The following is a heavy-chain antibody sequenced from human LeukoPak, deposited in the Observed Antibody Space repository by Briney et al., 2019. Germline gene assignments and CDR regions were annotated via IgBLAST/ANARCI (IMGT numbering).Heavy chain of an antibody. CDR3: ARGQLTEMATAY. V-gene: IGHV1-46*01. CDR1: GYTFTGYY. J-gene: IGHJ4*02. D-gene: IGHD5-24*01. Sequence: ASVKVSCKASGYTFTGYYMHWVRQAPGQGLEWMGIINPSGGSTSYAQKFQGRVTMTRDMSTSTVYMELSSLRSEDTAVYYCARGQLTEMATAYWGQGTLVTVSS. CDR2: INPSGGST.